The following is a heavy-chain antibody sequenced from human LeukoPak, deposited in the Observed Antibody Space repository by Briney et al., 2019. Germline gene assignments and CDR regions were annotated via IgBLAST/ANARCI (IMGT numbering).Heavy chain of an antibody. J-gene: IGHJ6*03. D-gene: IGHD2-8*01. CDR2: IKQDGSEK. CDR1: GFTFRNYA. V-gene: IGHV3-7*01. Sequence: GGSLRLSCAASGFTFRNYAMSWVRQAPGKGLEWVANIKQDGSEKYYVDSVKGRFTISRDNAKNSLYLQMNSLRAEDTAVYYCARDNGYMDVWGKGTTVTIS. CDR3: ARDNGYMDV.